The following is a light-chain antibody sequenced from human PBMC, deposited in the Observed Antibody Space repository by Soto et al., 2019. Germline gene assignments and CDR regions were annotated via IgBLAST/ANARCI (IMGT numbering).Light chain of an antibody. Sequence: EIVLTQSPGTPSLSPGERATLSCRASQSVSSSYLAWYQQKPGQAPRLLIYGASGRSTGIPDRFSGRGSGKDSHLTISRIEPEDFAVYCCQQYGSFPMSTFGQGTMLEIK. CDR1: QSVSSSY. J-gene: IGKJ2*01. V-gene: IGKV3-20*01. CDR2: GAS. CDR3: QQYGSFPMST.